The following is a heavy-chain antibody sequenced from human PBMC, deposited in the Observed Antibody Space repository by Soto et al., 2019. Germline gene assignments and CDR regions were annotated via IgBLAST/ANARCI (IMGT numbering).Heavy chain of an antibody. CDR3: VRDLEAVPGTHYYFDY. CDR2: IYHVGIT. Sequence: SETLSLTCAVSGGSVSSTQWWTWVRQAPGKGLEWLGDIYHVGITKYNPALKSRVTMSVDKSNNHFSLSLRSVTAADTAVYYCVRDLEAVPGTHYYFDYWGQGTLVPVSS. J-gene: IGHJ4*02. V-gene: IGHV4-4*02. CDR1: GGSVSSTQW. D-gene: IGHD6-19*01.